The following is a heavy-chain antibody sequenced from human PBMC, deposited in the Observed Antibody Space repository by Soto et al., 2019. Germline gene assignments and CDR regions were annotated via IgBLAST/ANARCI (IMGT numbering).Heavy chain of an antibody. D-gene: IGHD3-9*01. V-gene: IGHV3-53*01. Sequence: EVQLVESGGGLIQPGGSLRLSCAASGFTFSDHQMNWVRQARGRGLEWVSVIYSSGTTYYGDSVKGRFTISRDNSKNTPYLQMNSLRTEDTALYYCARAGSPFHSDSTGYWGFDYWGQGTLVTVSS. CDR1: GFTFSDHQ. J-gene: IGHJ4*02. CDR3: ARAGSPFHSDSTGYWGFDY. CDR2: IYSSGTT.